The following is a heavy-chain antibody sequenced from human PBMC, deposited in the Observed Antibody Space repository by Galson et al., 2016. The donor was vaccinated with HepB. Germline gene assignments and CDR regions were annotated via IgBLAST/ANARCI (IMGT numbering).Heavy chain of an antibody. Sequence: SLRLSCAVSGVKFSDAWMNWVRQAPGKGLEWVGRMKSRGSGGTIDYGAAVKGRFIISRDDSRNTLYLQMNSLKAEDTAVYYCVHDFDFYYGMNLWGQGTTVIVSS. CDR1: GVKFSDAW. V-gene: IGHV3-15*07. D-gene: IGHD5/OR15-5a*01. CDR2: MKSRGSGGTI. J-gene: IGHJ6*02. CDR3: VHDFDFYYGMNL.